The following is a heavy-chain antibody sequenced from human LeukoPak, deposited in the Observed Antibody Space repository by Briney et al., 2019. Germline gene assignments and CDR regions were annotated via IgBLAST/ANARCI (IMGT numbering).Heavy chain of an antibody. D-gene: IGHD3-22*01. CDR2: ISWNGGNI. CDR1: GFTFDDYA. J-gene: IGHJ4*02. Sequence: LPGGSLRLSCAASGFTFDDYAMHWVRQAPRKGLEWVLGISWNGGNIGYADSVKGRFTISRDNAKNSLYLQMNSLRAEDTALYYCAKDMAIVVVTQPDYWGQGTLVTVSS. V-gene: IGHV3-9*01. CDR3: AKDMAIVVVTQPDY.